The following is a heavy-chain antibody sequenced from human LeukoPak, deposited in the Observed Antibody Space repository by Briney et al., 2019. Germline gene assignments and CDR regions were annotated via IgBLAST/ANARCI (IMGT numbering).Heavy chain of an antibody. CDR3: AREDGEYCSSTSCTS. V-gene: IGHV4-39*07. CDR2: IYYSGST. D-gene: IGHD2-2*01. J-gene: IGHJ4*02. CDR1: GGSISSSSYY. Sequence: SETLSLTCTVSGGSISSSSYYWGWIRQPPGKGLEWIGSIYYSGSTYYNPSLKSRVTISVDTSKNQFSLKLSSVTAADTAVYYCAREDGEYCSSTSCTSWGQGTLVTVSS.